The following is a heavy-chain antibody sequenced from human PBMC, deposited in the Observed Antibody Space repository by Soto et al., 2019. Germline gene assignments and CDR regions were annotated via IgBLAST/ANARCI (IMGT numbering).Heavy chain of an antibody. J-gene: IGHJ5*02. CDR3: ARRIVVVPATHGYWFDP. CDR2: IYYSGST. CDR1: GGSISSGGYY. Sequence: QVQLQESGPGLVKPSQTLSLTCTVSGGSISSGGYYWSWIRQHPGKGLEWVGYIYYSGSTYYHPPIKSRVTISVDTSKNQFSLKLSSATAADTAVYYCARRIVVVPATHGYWFDPWGQGTLVTVSS. D-gene: IGHD2-2*01. V-gene: IGHV4-31*03.